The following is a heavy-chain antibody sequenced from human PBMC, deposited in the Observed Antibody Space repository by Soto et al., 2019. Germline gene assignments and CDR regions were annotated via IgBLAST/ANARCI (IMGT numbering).Heavy chain of an antibody. J-gene: IGHJ6*02. D-gene: IGHD2-15*01. CDR3: ASGRTDIGHAPVHYGIVV. CDR2: IYYSGST. Sequence: SETLSLTCTVSGGSISSYYWSWIRQPPGKGLEWIGYIYYSGSTNYSPSLKSRVTISVDTSKNQFSLKLSSVTAADTAVYYCASGRTDIGHAPVHYGIVVWGQGATVTVSS. V-gene: IGHV4-59*01. CDR1: GGSISSYY.